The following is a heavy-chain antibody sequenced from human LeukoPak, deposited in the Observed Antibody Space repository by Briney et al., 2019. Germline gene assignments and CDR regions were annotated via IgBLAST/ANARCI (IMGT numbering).Heavy chain of an antibody. Sequence: GGSLRLSCAASGFTFSSYGMHWVRQAPGKGLEWVAVISYDVGKKYYADSVKGRFTISRDNAKNSLYLQMNSLRAEDTAVCYCATGENWFDPWGQGTLVTVSS. CDR2: ISYDVGKK. CDR1: GFTFSSYG. D-gene: IGHD1-1*01. V-gene: IGHV3-30*03. CDR3: ATGENWFDP. J-gene: IGHJ5*02.